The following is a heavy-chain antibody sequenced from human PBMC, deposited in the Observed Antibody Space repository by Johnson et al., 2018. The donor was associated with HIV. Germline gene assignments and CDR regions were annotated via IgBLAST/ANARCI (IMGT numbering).Heavy chain of an antibody. D-gene: IGHD3-22*01. CDR3: AKGVITMIVVATDAFDI. V-gene: IGHV3-30*18. Sequence: QVQLVESGGGVVQPGGSLRLSCAASGFTFSSYGMHWVRQAPGKGLEWVAVISYDGSNKYYADSVKGRFTIPRDNSKNTLYLQMNSLRAEDTAVYYCAKGVITMIVVATDAFDIWGQGTMVTVSS. CDR1: GFTFSSYG. J-gene: IGHJ3*02. CDR2: ISYDGSNK.